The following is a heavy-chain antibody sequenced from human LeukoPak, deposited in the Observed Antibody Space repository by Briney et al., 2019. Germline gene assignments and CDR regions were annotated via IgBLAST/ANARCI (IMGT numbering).Heavy chain of an antibody. Sequence: GGSLRLSCTAPGFTFGDHAMSWVRQAPGKGLEWVGFIRSKAYGGTTEYAASVKGRFIIARDDSKSIAYLQMSSLKTEDTAVYYCSRGPIQLWLYHGMDIWGQGTTVIVSS. V-gene: IGHV3-49*04. J-gene: IGHJ6*02. CDR3: SRGPIQLWLYHGMDI. D-gene: IGHD5-18*01. CDR1: GFTFGDHA. CDR2: IRSKAYGGTT.